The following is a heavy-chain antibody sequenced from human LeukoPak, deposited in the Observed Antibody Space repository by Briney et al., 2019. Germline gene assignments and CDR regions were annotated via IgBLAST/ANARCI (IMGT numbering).Heavy chain of an antibody. CDR1: GYTFTGYY. J-gene: IGHJ6*02. CDR3: ARDLTEQQWLVHGGFYYYYGMDV. D-gene: IGHD6-19*01. V-gene: IGHV1-2*04. CDR2: INPNSGGT. Sequence: ASVKVSGKASGYTFTGYYMHWVRQAPGQGLEWMGWINPNSGGTNYAQKFQGWVTMTRDTSISTAYMELSRLRSDDTAVYYCARDLTEQQWLVHGGFYYYYGMDVWGQGTTVTVSS.